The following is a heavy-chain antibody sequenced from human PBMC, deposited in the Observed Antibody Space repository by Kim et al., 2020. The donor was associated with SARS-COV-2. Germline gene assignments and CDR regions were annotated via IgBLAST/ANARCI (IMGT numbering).Heavy chain of an antibody. D-gene: IGHD3-10*01. CDR3: ARPSVLGGGAFDI. V-gene: IGHV5-51*01. Sequence: YSPSLPGQVTISADKSISTAYLQWSSLKASDTAMYYCARPSVLGGGAFDIWGQGTMVTVSS. J-gene: IGHJ3*02.